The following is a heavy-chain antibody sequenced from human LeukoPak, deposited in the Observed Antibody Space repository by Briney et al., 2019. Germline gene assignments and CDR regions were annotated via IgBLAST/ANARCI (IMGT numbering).Heavy chain of an antibody. V-gene: IGHV3-49*04. CDR3: IRDGGYDYNYFDY. D-gene: IGHD5-12*01. Sequence: GGSLRLSCTASGFTFGDYGMSWVRQAPGKGLEWVGFIRSKAYGGTTEYAASVKGRFTISRDDSKSIAYLQMNSLKTEDTAVYYCIRDGGYDYNYFDYWGQGTLVTVSS. J-gene: IGHJ4*02. CDR1: GFTFGDYG. CDR2: IRSKAYGGTT.